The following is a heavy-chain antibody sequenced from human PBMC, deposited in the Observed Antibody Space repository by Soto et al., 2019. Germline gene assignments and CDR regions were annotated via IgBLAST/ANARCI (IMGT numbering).Heavy chain of an antibody. CDR1: GGSISSGDYY. Sequence: TSETLSLTCTVSGGSISSGDYYWSWIRQPPGKGLEWIGYIYYSGSTYYNPSLKSRVTISVDTSKNQFSLKLSSVTAADTAVYYCARVSGQTKDTAMVGIDYWGQGTLVTVSS. V-gene: IGHV4-30-4*01. CDR2: IYYSGST. CDR3: ARVSGQTKDTAMVGIDY. J-gene: IGHJ4*02. D-gene: IGHD5-18*01.